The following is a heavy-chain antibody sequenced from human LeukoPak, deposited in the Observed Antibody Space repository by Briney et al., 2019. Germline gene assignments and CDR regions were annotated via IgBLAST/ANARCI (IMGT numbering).Heavy chain of an antibody. V-gene: IGHV1-58*02. Sequence: GTSVKVSCKASGFTFTSSAMQWVRQARGQRLEWIGWIVVGSGNTNYAQKFQERVTITRDMSTSTAYMELSSLRSDDTAFYYCARIRYCGGISCYYIDYWGQGTLVTVSA. J-gene: IGHJ4*02. CDR2: IVVGSGNT. D-gene: IGHD2-2*01. CDR1: GFTFTSSA. CDR3: ARIRYCGGISCYYIDY.